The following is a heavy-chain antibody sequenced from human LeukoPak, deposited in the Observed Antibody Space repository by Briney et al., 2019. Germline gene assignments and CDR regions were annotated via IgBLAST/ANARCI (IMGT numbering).Heavy chain of an antibody. V-gene: IGHV1-2*02. CDR2: INPNSGGT. J-gene: IGHJ4*02. CDR1: GYTFSSYD. CDR3: ARDLRGYSYGFPGY. Sequence: GASVKVSCKASGYTFSSYDINWVRQAPGQGLEWMGWINPNSGGTNYAQKFQGRVTMTRDTSISTAYMELSRLRSDDTAVYYCARDLRGYSYGFPGYWGQGTLVTVSS. D-gene: IGHD5-18*01.